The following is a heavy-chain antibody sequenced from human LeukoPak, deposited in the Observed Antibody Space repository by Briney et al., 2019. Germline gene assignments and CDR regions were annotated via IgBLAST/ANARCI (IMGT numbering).Heavy chain of an antibody. Sequence: SETLSLTCTVSGGSISTYSYYWGWIRQPPGKGLEWIGNFYYRGNTYYSASLKSRVTISLDTSKNQFSLKMSSVTAADTAVYYCARDPYDAFDVWGHGTLVTVSS. CDR2: FYYRGNT. V-gene: IGHV4-39*07. CDR3: ARDPYDAFDV. CDR1: GGSISTYSYY. J-gene: IGHJ3*01.